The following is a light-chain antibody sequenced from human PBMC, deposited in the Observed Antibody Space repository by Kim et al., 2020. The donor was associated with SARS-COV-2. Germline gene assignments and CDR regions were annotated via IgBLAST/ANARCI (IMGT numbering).Light chain of an antibody. CDR2: EVS. V-gene: IGLV2-23*02. CDR1: RSDVGSYNL. J-gene: IGLJ2*01. CDR3: CSCAGSSTLV. Sequence: GQAFTISRTGTRSDVGSYNLFSWYQQHPGKAPKLMIYEVSKRPSGVSNRFSGSKSGNTASLTISGLQAEDEADYYCCSCAGSSTLVFGGGTQLTVL.